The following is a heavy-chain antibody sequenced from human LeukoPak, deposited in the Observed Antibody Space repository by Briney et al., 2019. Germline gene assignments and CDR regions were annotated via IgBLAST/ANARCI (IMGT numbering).Heavy chain of an antibody. CDR1: GVTVNYNF. CDR2: IYSDSSA. D-gene: IGHD3-22*01. Sequence: GGSLRLSCAASGVTVNYNFMSWVRQAPGKGLEWVSVIYSDSSADYADSVKGRFTISRDDAQNTLYLQMNSLRAGDTATYYCAGAKESYYDKSGYFPLDYWGQGTLVTVSS. V-gene: IGHV3-53*01. J-gene: IGHJ4*02. CDR3: AGAKESYYDKSGYFPLDY.